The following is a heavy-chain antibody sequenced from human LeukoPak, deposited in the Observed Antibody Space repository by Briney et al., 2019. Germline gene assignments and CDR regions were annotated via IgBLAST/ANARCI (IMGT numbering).Heavy chain of an antibody. D-gene: IGHD2-15*01. CDR2: IYYSGST. J-gene: IGHJ5*02. CDR3: ARAIVVVSNWFDP. V-gene: IGHV4-59*01. CDR1: GGSISSYY. Sequence: PSETLSLTCTVSGGSISSYYWSWIRQPPGKGLEWIGYIYYSGSTNYNPSLKSRVTISVDTSKNQFSLKLSSVTAADTAVYYCARAIVVVSNWFDPWGQGTLVTVSS.